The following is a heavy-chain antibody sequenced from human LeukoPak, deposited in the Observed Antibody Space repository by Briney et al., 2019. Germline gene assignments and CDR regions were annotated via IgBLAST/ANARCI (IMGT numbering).Heavy chain of an antibody. CDR1: DGPMNSYH. D-gene: IGHD3-10*01. V-gene: IGHV4-59*12. Sequence: SETLSLTCTVSDGPMNSYHWNWIRQFPGKGLEWIGYIYQTGSNDYTGSADYNPSLRSRVTISVDTSKNQFSLKLSSVTAADTAVYYCAELWFGDPPWGQGTLVTVSS. CDR2: IYQTGSNDYTGSA. J-gene: IGHJ5*02. CDR3: AELWFGDPP.